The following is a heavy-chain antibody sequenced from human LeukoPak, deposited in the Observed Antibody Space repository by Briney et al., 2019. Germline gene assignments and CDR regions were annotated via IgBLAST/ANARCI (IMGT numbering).Heavy chain of an antibody. J-gene: IGHJ6*03. CDR2: IIPIFGTA. CDR1: GGTFSSYA. D-gene: IGHD3-10*01. Sequence: SVKVSCKASGGTFSSYAISWVRQAPGQGLEWMGGIIPIFGTANYAQKFQGRVTITADESTSTAYMELSSLRSEDTAVYYCARGSRVRGVIITFNYYYYMDVWGKGTTVTISS. V-gene: IGHV1-69*13. CDR3: ARGSRVRGVIITFNYYYYMDV.